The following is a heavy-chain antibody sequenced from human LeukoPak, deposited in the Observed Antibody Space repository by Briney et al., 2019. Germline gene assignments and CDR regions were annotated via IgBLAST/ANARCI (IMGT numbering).Heavy chain of an antibody. CDR2: INPSGGST. D-gene: IGHD5-12*01. Sequence: GASVKVSCKASGYTFTSYYMHWVRQAPGQGLEWMGIINPSGGSTSYAQKFQGRVTMTRDTSTSTVYMELSSLGSEDTAVYYCARDPVYGGYFSAFDIWGQGTMVTVSS. CDR3: ARDPVYGGYFSAFDI. J-gene: IGHJ3*02. V-gene: IGHV1-46*01. CDR1: GYTFTSYY.